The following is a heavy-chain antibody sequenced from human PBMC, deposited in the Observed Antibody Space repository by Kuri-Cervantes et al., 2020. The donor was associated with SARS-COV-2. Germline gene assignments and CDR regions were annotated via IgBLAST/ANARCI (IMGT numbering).Heavy chain of an antibody. CDR2: ISSSSSTI. CDR3: AGYYYDSRTFDI. J-gene: IGHJ3*02. V-gene: IGHV3-48*01. Sequence: GESLKISCAASGLTFSTYSMNWVRQAPGKGLEWLSYISSSSSTIHYADSVKGRFTISRDNAKNSLYLQMNSLRAEDTAVYYCAGYYYDSRTFDIWGQGTMVTVSS. D-gene: IGHD3-22*01. CDR1: GLTFSTYS.